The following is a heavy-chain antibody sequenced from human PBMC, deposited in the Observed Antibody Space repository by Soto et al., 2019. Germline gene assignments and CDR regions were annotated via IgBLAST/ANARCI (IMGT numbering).Heavy chain of an antibody. J-gene: IGHJ6*02. V-gene: IGHV3-23*01. D-gene: IGHD3-3*01. CDR3: AKDRTLGGEGGGYYDFWSGYYPYYYYGMDV. CDR2: ISGSGGST. Sequence: GGSLRLSCAASGFTFSSYAMSWVRQAPGKGLEWVSAISGSGGSTYYADSVKGRFTISRDNSKNTLYLQMNSLRAEDTAVYYCAKDRTLGGEGGGYYDFWSGYYPYYYYGMDVWGQGTTVTVSS. CDR1: GFTFSSYA.